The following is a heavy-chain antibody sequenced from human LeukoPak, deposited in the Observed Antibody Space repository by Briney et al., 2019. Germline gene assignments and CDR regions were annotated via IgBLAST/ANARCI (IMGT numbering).Heavy chain of an antibody. V-gene: IGHV4-39*01. Sequence: SETLSLTCTVSGGSISSYYWGWIRQPPGKGLEWIGSIYYSGSTYYNPSLKSRVTISVDTSKNQFSLKLSSVTAADTAVYYCASYSYYYDSSGYYGRGHFDYWGQGTLVTVSS. D-gene: IGHD3-22*01. CDR3: ASYSYYYDSSGYYGRGHFDY. CDR2: IYYSGST. CDR1: GGSISSYY. J-gene: IGHJ4*02.